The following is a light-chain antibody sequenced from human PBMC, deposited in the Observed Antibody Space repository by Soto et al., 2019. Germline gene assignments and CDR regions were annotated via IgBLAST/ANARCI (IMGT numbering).Light chain of an antibody. CDR1: QSVLYSSNNKNY. J-gene: IGKJ1*01. Sequence: DIVLTSSPYSLAVNLDERATINCKSSQSVLYSSNNKNYLAWYQQKPGQPPKLLIYWASTRESGVPDRFSGSGSATDFTLTISSLQAEDVAVSYCQQYYSAPGKFGQGTKVDSK. V-gene: IGKV4-1*01. CDR2: WAS. CDR3: QQYYSAPGK.